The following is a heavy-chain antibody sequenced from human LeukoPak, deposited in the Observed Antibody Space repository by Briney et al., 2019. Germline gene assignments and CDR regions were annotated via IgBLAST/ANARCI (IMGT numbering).Heavy chain of an antibody. CDR3: ANRGGYCSSTSCYHDY. J-gene: IGHJ4*02. V-gene: IGHV3-23*01. CDR1: GFTFSSHT. CDR2: ISGSGGST. D-gene: IGHD2-2*01. Sequence: GGSLRLSCAASGFTFSSHTMSWVRQAPGKGLEWVSAISGSGGSTYYADSLKGRFTISRDNSKDTLYLQMNSLRAEDTAVYYCANRGGYCSSTSCYHDYWGQGILVTVSS.